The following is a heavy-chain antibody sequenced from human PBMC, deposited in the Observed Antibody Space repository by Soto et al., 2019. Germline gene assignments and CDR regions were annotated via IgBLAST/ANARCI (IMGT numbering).Heavy chain of an antibody. CDR3: ARDVSPGSSSLSLDAFDI. D-gene: IGHD6-13*01. CDR1: GFTLSAYW. J-gene: IGHJ3*02. Sequence: EVHLEESGGDLVQPGGSLRLSCAASGFTLSAYWMTWVRQAPGKGLEWVANINRDGSKKSYLDSVRGRCTTPRDNVGNPLYLQIDSPRAADPALYYCARDVSPGSSSLSLDAFDIWGQGTMVTVSS. V-gene: IGHV3-7*05. CDR2: INRDGSKK.